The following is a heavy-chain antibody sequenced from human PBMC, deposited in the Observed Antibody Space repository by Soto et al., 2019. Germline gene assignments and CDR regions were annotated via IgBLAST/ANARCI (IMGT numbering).Heavy chain of an antibody. J-gene: IGHJ4*02. CDR3: ARDQMRAGTFDY. D-gene: IGHD6-13*01. Sequence: SVKVSCKASGGTFSSYAISWVRQAPGQGLEWMGGIIPIFSTANYAQKFQGRVTITADKSTSTAYMELSSLRSEDTAVYYCARDQMRAGTFDYWGQGTLVTVSS. CDR2: IIPIFSTA. V-gene: IGHV1-69*06. CDR1: GGTFSSYA.